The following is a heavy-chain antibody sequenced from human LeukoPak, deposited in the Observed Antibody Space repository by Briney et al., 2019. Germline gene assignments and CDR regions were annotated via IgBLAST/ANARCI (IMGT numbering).Heavy chain of an antibody. CDR2: IWYDGSNK. J-gene: IGHJ3*02. CDR3: AKDNRNYYDGNRYYYPNAFDI. CDR1: GFTFSSYG. V-gene: IGHV3-33*06. Sequence: PGGSLRLSCAASGFTFSSYGMHWVRQAPGKGLEWVAVIWYDGSNKYYADSVKGRFTISRDNSKNTLHLQMNSLRAEDTAVYYCAKDNRNYYDGNRYYYPNAFDIWGQGTMVTVSS. D-gene: IGHD3-22*01.